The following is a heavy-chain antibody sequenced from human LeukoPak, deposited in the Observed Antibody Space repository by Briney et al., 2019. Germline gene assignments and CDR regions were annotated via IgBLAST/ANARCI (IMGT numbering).Heavy chain of an antibody. J-gene: IGHJ4*02. CDR2: IYYSGST. Sequence: SETLSLTCTVSGGSISSYYWSWIRQPPGKGLEWIGYIYYSGSTNYNPSLKSRVTISVDTSKNQFSLKLSSVTAADTAVYYCASLMTTVTRPDYWGQGTLVTVSS. CDR1: GGSISSYY. CDR3: ASLMTTVTRPDY. V-gene: IGHV4-59*08. D-gene: IGHD4-17*01.